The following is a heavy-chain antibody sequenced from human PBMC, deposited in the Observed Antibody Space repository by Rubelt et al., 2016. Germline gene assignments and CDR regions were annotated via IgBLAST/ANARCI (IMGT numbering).Heavy chain of an antibody. D-gene: IGHD6-19*01. V-gene: IGHV4-34*01. Sequence: QVQLQQWGAGLLKPSETLSLTCAVYGGSFSGYYWSWIRQPPGKGLEWIGEINHCGSTNYNPSLKSRVTISVDTSKNQFSLKLSSVTAADTAVYYCASSIAVDGMDVWGQGTTVTVSS. CDR1: GGSFSGYY. CDR3: ASSIAVDGMDV. CDR2: INHCGST. J-gene: IGHJ6*02.